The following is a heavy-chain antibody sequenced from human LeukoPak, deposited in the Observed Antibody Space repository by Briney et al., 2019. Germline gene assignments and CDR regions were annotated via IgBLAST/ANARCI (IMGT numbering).Heavy chain of an antibody. V-gene: IGHV4-59*01. D-gene: IGHD5/OR15-5a*01. Sequence: SETLSLTCTVSGDSISSFYWSWLRQPPGKGLEWIGCVYYSGSTNYNPSLRSRVTISLDTSKNQFSLRLSSVTAADTAVYYCARSTQFDYWGQGTLVTVSS. CDR2: VYYSGST. CDR3: ARSTQFDY. J-gene: IGHJ4*02. CDR1: GDSISSFY.